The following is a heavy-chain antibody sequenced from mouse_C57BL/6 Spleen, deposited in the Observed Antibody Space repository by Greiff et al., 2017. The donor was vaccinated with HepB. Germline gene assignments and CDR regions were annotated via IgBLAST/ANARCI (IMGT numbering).Heavy chain of an antibody. Sequence: VQLQQSGAELARPGASVKMSCKASGYTFTSYTMHWVKQRPGQGLEWIGYINPSSGYTKYNQKFKDKATLTADKSSSTAYMQLSSLTSEDSAVYYCARGGTAQATGWFAYWGQGTLVTVSA. CDR1: GYTFTSYT. CDR3: ARGGTAQATGWFAY. J-gene: IGHJ3*01. V-gene: IGHV1-4*01. D-gene: IGHD3-2*02. CDR2: INPSSGYT.